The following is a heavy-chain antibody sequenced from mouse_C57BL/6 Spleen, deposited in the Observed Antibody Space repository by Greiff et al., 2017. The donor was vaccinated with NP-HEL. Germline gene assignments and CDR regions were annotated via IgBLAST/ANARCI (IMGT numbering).Heavy chain of an antibody. CDR1: GYTFTDYN. D-gene: IGHD1-1*01. CDR2: INPNNGGT. Sequence: VHVKQSGPELVKPGASVKMSCKASGYTFTDYNMHWVKQSHGKSLEWIGYINPNNGGTSYNQKFKGKATLTVNKSSSTAYMALRRLTSEDSAVYYCAREGNTTVVAFDYWGQGTTLTVSS. CDR3: AREGNTTVVAFDY. V-gene: IGHV1-22*01. J-gene: IGHJ2*01.